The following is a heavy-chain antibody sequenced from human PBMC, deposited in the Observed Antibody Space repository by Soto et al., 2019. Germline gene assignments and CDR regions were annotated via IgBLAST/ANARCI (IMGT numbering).Heavy chain of an antibody. V-gene: IGHV3-21*01. J-gene: IGHJ6*03. Sequence: GGSLRLSCAASGFTFSSYSMNWVRQAPGKGLEWVSSISSSSSYIYYADSVKGRFTISRDNAKNSLYLQMNSLRAEDTAVYYCARWDDKRVAATLGYYYYYMDVWGKGTTVTVSS. D-gene: IGHD2-15*01. CDR3: ARWDDKRVAATLGYYYYYMDV. CDR1: GFTFSSYS. CDR2: ISSSSSYI.